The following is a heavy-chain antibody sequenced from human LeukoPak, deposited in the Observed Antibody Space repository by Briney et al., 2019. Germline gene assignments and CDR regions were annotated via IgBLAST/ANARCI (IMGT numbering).Heavy chain of an antibody. J-gene: IGHJ4*02. V-gene: IGHV4-39*01. CDR1: GGSISNTEYY. CDR3: ARYVVYGSGKYYFDY. CDR2: INYGGTT. D-gene: IGHD3-10*01. Sequence: KASETLSLTCTVSGGSISNTEYYWSWIRQPPGKELEWIASINYGGTTYYNPSLKSRVAISVDTSRNQFSLRLSSVTAADTAVYLCARYVVYGSGKYYFDYWGQGSLVTVSS.